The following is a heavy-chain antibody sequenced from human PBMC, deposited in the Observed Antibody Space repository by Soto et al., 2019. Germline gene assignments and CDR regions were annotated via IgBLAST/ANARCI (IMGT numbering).Heavy chain of an antibody. CDR2: ITGSGSST. CDR1: GFTFSTYA. Sequence: EVQLLDSGGGLVQPGGSLRLSCAASGFTFSTYAMSWVRQAPGKGLEWVSTITGSGSSTYYADSVKARFTISRDNSKNTLSLQMNSLRAEDTAVYYCAKDLYGDYGGVDYWGQGTLVTVSS. V-gene: IGHV3-23*01. J-gene: IGHJ4*02. D-gene: IGHD4-17*01. CDR3: AKDLYGDYGGVDY.